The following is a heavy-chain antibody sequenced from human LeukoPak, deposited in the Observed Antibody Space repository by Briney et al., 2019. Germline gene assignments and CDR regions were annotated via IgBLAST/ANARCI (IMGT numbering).Heavy chain of an antibody. V-gene: IGHV1-2*02. CDR1: GYTFTSYG. D-gene: IGHD3-22*01. Sequence: PVASVKVSCKASGYTFTSYGISWVRQAPGQGLEWMGWIHPNTGGTKYAQKFQGRVTMTRDTSSSTAYMELSSLRSADTAVYYCASEYKYDSSGANAFDIWGQGTMVTVSS. CDR3: ASEYKYDSSGANAFDI. CDR2: IHPNTGGT. J-gene: IGHJ3*02.